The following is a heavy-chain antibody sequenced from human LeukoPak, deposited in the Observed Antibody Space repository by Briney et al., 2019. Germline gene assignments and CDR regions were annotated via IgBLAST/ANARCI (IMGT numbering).Heavy chain of an antibody. CDR1: GFTFSSYG. D-gene: IGHD3-10*01. Sequence: GGSLRLSCGASGFTFSSYGMHWVRQAPGKGLEWVAFIRYDGCNKYYADSVKGRFPISRDYSKNTLYPQMNSLRAEDTAVYYCAKEVYYYGSGSYFGWFDPWGQGTLVTVSS. V-gene: IGHV3-30*02. CDR2: IRYDGCNK. CDR3: AKEVYYYGSGSYFGWFDP. J-gene: IGHJ5*02.